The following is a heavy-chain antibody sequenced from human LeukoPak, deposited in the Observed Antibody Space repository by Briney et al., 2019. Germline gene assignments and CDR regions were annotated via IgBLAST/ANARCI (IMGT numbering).Heavy chain of an antibody. D-gene: IGHD3-3*01. CDR2: VYPGDSDT. CDR3: ARRLRDDFWSGPSEGSVWFDP. Sequence: GESLKISCWGSGYSFTNYWIGWVRQMPGKGLEWMAMVYPGDSDTRYSPSFQGQVTISADKSISTAYLQWSSLKASDTAMYYCARRLRDDFWSGPSEGSVWFDPWGQGTLVTVSS. V-gene: IGHV5-51*01. J-gene: IGHJ5*02. CDR1: GYSFTNYW.